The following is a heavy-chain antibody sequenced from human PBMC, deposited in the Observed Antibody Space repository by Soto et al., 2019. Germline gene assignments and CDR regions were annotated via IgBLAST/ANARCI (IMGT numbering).Heavy chain of an antibody. CDR3: ARDPRDYYFDF. CDR2: IYSGGST. J-gene: IGHJ4*02. Sequence: GGSLRLSCAASGFTVISNYMSWVRQAPGKGLEWVSVIYSGGSTYYADSVKGRFTISRDNAKNSLYLQMNSLRAEDTAVYYCARDPRDYYFDFCGKGTLVIVYS. CDR1: GFTVISNY. V-gene: IGHV3-53*01.